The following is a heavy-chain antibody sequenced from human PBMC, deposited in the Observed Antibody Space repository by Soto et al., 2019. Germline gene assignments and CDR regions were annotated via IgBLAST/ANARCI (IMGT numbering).Heavy chain of an antibody. D-gene: IGHD1-26*01. CDR1: GFPFSTSA. V-gene: IGHV3-23*01. J-gene: IGHJ6*02. CDR2: ISGTSDAA. CDR3: GKYSGSYPVYNGMNV. Sequence: EVQLLESGGGLVQPGGPLRLSGAASGFPFSTSAMNWVRQAQGKGLEWVSIISGTSDAAYYAESVKGRFTSSRDNSKNTLYLQMNSLRAEDTAVYYCGKYSGSYPVYNGMNVWGQGTTVTVSS.